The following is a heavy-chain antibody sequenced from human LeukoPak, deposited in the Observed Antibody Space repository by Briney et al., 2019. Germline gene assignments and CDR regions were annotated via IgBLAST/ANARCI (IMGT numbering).Heavy chain of an antibody. J-gene: IGHJ6*03. CDR1: GGSISSSSYY. V-gene: IGHV4-39*07. CDR2: IYYSGST. Sequence: SETRSLTCTVSGGSISSSSYYWGWIRQPPGKGLEWIGSIYYSGSTYYNPSLKSRVTISVDTSKNQFSLKLGSVTAAGTAVYYCARVCSNSFYCYYYYMDVWGKGTTVTVSS. D-gene: IGHD6-13*01. CDR3: ARVCSNSFYCYYYYMDV.